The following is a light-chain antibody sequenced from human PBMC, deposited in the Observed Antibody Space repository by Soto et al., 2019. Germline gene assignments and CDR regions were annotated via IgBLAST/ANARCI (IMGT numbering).Light chain of an antibody. V-gene: IGKV1-5*03. CDR2: KAS. CDR1: QSINSW. J-gene: IGKJ1*01. Sequence: DIQMTQSPSTLSASVGDRVTITCRASQSINSWLAWYQQKPVKAPKILIYKASTLESGVPSRVSGSGSGTAFTLTISSLQPDDFATYYCQQYNLYAWTFGQGTKVEI. CDR3: QQYNLYAWT.